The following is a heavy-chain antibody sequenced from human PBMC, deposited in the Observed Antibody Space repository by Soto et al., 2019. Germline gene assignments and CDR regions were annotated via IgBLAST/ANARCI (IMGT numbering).Heavy chain of an antibody. Sequence: SETLSLTCAVFSASLGDHYWAWIRQSPDKGLEWIGEVHPSGSTDYNPSLKSRLTLSLDTSKNQFSLKVASVTAADPAVYFCAPSKPRGYQVGPRKFFYYGLGVWGPGTTVTVSS. V-gene: IGHV4-34*06. J-gene: IGHJ6*02. D-gene: IGHD2-2*01. CDR2: VHPSGST. CDR3: APSKPRGYQVGPRKFFYYGLGV. CDR1: SASLGDHY.